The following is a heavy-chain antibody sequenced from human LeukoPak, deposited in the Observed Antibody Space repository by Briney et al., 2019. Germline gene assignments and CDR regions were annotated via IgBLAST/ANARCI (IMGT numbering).Heavy chain of an antibody. V-gene: IGHV4-59*01. CDR3: ARQDIIVVPPAANWFDS. CDR1: GGSISDYY. J-gene: IGHJ5*01. Sequence: SETLSLTCTVSGGSISDYYWSWIRQPPRKGLEWIGYINYSGSTNYNPSLKSRVTISVDTSKNQFSLILSSVTAADTAVYYCARQDIIVVPPAANWFDSWGQGTLVNVSS. D-gene: IGHD2-2*01. CDR2: INYSGST.